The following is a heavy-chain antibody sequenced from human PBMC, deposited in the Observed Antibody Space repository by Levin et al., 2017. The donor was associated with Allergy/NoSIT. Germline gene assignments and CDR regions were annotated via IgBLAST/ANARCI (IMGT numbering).Heavy chain of an antibody. D-gene: IGHD6-19*01. CDR2: IWYDGSNK. V-gene: IGHV3-33*01. CDR3: ARDRYSAVAGIDWTHPLDY. J-gene: IGHJ4*02. Sequence: LSLTCAASGFTFSNFGIHWVRPAPGKGLEWVSAIWYDGSNKYYRDSVKGRFTISRNNSKNTLYLQMDSLRVEDTAGYYCARDRYSAVAGIDWTHPLDYWGQGTLVTVSS. CDR1: GFTFSNFG.